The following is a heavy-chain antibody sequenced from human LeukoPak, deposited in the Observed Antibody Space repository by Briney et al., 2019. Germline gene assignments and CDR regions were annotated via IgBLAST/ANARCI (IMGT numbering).Heavy chain of an antibody. CDR2: IYPGDSDT. CDR3: ARLSDFDWTLNYFDY. Sequence: GESLQISCKGSGYSFTSYWIGWVRQLPGKGLEWMGIIYPGDSDTRYSPSFQGQVTISADKSISTAYLQWSSLKASDTAMYYCARLSDFDWTLNYFDYWGQGTLVTVSS. CDR1: GYSFTSYW. D-gene: IGHD3-9*01. V-gene: IGHV5-51*01. J-gene: IGHJ4*02.